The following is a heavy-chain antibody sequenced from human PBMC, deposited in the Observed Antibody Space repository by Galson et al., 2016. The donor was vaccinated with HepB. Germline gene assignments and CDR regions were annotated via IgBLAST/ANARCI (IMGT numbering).Heavy chain of an antibody. CDR1: GGSISSSDW. J-gene: IGHJ4*01. V-gene: IGHV4-4*02. D-gene: IGHD6-13*01. CDR3: ARFRFISSLWLSFDF. Sequence: ETLSLTCAVSGGSISSSDWWSWVRQPPGQGLEWIGQIFHSGRVNYTPTLASRVTISIDTSNDHFSLRLTSVTAADTALYYCARFRFISSLWLSFDFWGHGSLVVVSA. CDR2: IFHSGRV.